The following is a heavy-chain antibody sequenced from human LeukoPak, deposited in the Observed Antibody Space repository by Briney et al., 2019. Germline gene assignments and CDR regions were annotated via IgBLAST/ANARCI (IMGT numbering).Heavy chain of an antibody. V-gene: IGHV3-23*01. Sequence: GGSLTLSCAASGFTFSSYAMRWGRQAPGEGLEWVSAISGSGGSTYYADSVKGRFTISRDNSKNTLYLQMNSLRAEDTAVYYCAQELLGYCSSTSCFYGMDVWGQGTTVTVSS. D-gene: IGHD2-2*01. CDR3: AQELLGYCSSTSCFYGMDV. CDR2: ISGSGGST. CDR1: GFTFSSYA. J-gene: IGHJ6*02.